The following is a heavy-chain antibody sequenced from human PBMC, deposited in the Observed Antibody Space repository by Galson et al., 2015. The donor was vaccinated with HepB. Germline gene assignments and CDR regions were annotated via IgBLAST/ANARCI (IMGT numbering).Heavy chain of an antibody. CDR3: TRDLRYDSSSSWFDP. J-gene: IGHJ5*02. Sequence: SLRLSCAASGFTFGDYAMSWVRQAPGKGLEWVGFIRSKAYGGTTEYAASVKGRFTISRDDSKSIAYLQMNSLKTEDTAVYYCTRDLRYDSSSSWFDPWGQGTLVTVSS. D-gene: IGHD3-22*01. V-gene: IGHV3-49*04. CDR1: GFTFGDYA. CDR2: IRSKAYGGTT.